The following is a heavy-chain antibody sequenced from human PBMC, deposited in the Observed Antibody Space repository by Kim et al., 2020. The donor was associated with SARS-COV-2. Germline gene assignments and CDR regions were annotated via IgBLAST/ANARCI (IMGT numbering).Heavy chain of an antibody. Sequence: SETLSLTCTVSGGSISSSSYYWGWIRQPPGKGLEWIGSIYYSGSTYYNPSLKSRVTISVDTSKNQFSLKLSSVTAADTAVYYCARRRFMTRNEGRFDPWGQGTLVTVSS. J-gene: IGHJ5*02. V-gene: IGHV4-39*01. D-gene: IGHD1-1*01. CDR1: GGSISSSSYY. CDR2: IYYSGST. CDR3: ARRRFMTRNEGRFDP.